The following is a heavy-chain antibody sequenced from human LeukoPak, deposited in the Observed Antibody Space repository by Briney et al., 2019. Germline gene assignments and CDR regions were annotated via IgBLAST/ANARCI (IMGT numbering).Heavy chain of an antibody. CDR2: INPNSGGT. V-gene: IGHV1-2*02. D-gene: IGHD3-10*01. Sequence: VASVKVSCKASGYTFTGYYMHWVRQAPGQGLEWMGWINPNSGGTNYAQKFQGRVTMTRDTSISTAYMELSGLRSDDTAVYYCARDPARTYGSTYYYYYMDVWGKGTTVTVSS. CDR3: ARDPARTYGSTYYYYYMDV. J-gene: IGHJ6*03. CDR1: GYTFTGYY.